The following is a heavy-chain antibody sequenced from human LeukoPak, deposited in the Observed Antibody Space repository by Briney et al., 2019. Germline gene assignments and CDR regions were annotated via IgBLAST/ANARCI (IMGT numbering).Heavy chain of an antibody. J-gene: IGHJ6*03. V-gene: IGHV3-74*01. D-gene: IGHD3-3*01. CDR1: GFTFSSYC. CDR3: ARVLWCDFCSVPVYMDV. CDR2: INSDGSST. Sequence: QPGGSLRLSCAASGFTFSSYCMHWVRQAPGKGLGWVSRINSDGSSTSYADSVKGRFTVSRDNAKNTLYLQVNSLRAEDTAVYYCARVLWCDFCSVPVYMDVWGKGTTVTVSS.